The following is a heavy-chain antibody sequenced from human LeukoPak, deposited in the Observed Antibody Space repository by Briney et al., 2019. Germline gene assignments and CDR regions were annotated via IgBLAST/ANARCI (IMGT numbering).Heavy chain of an antibody. J-gene: IGHJ4*02. CDR3: ARVRLASLGFLKIVEYSSSSNRRFDY. V-gene: IGHV7-4-1*02. CDR1: GYTFTSYA. CDR2: INTNTGNP. D-gene: IGHD6-6*01. Sequence: ASVKVSCKASGYTFTSYAMNWVRQAPGQGLEWMGWINTNTGNPTYAQGFTGRFVFSLDTSVSTAYLQISSLKAEDTAVYYCARVRLASLGFLKIVEYSSSSNRRFDYWGQGTLVTVSS.